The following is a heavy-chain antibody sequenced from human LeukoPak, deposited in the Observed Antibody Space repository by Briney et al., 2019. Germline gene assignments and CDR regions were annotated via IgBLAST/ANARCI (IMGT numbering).Heavy chain of an antibody. CDR2: IIPIFGTA. D-gene: IGHD3-10*01. CDR3: ARGRLWFGEPIQYYMDV. V-gene: IGHV1-69*13. CDR1: GYTFTSYD. J-gene: IGHJ6*03. Sequence: ASVKASCKASGYTFTSYDINWVRQATGQGLEWMGGIIPIFGTANYAQKFQGRVTITADESTSTAYMELSSLRSEDTAVYYCARGRLWFGEPIQYYMDVWGKGTTVTISS.